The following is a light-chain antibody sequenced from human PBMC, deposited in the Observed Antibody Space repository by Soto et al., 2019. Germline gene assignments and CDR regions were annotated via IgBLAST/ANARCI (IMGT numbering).Light chain of an antibody. Sequence: EIVMTQSPATLSVSPGERATLSCRASQSVSSNLAWYQQKPGQAPRLLIYGASTRATGIPARFSGSGSGTEFTLTISSLQSEDFAVYYCQQYHYWPYTFGQGTKLEIK. V-gene: IGKV3-15*01. CDR3: QQYHYWPYT. CDR1: QSVSSN. J-gene: IGKJ2*01. CDR2: GAS.